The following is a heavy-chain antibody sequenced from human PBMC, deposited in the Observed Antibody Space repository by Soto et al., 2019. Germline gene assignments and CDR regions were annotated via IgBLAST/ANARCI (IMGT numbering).Heavy chain of an antibody. CDR1: GFLFGSYT. CDR2: ISGSGYST. Sequence: GGSLRLSCATSGFLFGSYTMNWVRQAPGKGLEWVSFISGSGYSTYYADSVKGRFTISRDDSKNTLYLQMDSLRVEDTAIYYCAKAWNYY. J-gene: IGHJ6*01. CDR3: AKAWNYY. D-gene: IGHD1-1*01. V-gene: IGHV3-23*01.